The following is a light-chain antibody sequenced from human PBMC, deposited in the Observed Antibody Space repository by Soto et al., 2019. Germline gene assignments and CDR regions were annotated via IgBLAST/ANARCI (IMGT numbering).Light chain of an antibody. CDR2: EVV. CDR1: TRDVGGYNY. V-gene: IGLV2-8*01. Sequence: QSVLTQPPSASGSPGQSVTISCTGTTRDVGGYNYVSWYQQHPGQAPKLIIYEVVKRPSGVPDRISGSKSGNTASLTVSGLQAEDEGDYYCSSYASGNNLVFGGGTKLTVL. CDR3: SSYASGNNLV. J-gene: IGLJ2*01.